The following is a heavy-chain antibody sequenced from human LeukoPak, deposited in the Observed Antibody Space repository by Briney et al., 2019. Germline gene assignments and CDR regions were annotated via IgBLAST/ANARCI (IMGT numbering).Heavy chain of an antibody. D-gene: IGHD6-6*01. J-gene: IGHJ4*02. CDR2: ISSSGSTT. V-gene: IGHV3-48*03. CDR1: GFTINTYD. CDR3: ARDLAFRSSPSADY. Sequence: QPGGSLRLSCVASGFTINTYDINWVRQAPGRGLEWVSHISSSGSTTYYADSVKGRFTVSRDNSKNTLYLQMNSLRAEDTAVYYCARDLAFRSSPSADYWGQGTLVTVSS.